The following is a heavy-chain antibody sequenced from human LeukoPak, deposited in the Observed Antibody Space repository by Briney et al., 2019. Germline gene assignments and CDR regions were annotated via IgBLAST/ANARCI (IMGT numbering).Heavy chain of an antibody. Sequence: PSQTLSLTCTVSGGSISSGGHYWSWIRQHPGKGLEWIGYIHNSGSTNYNPSLRSRITISGDTSKNQFSLNVNSVTAADAAVYYCARDAVPFSSSWIPGYWGQGALVTVSS. CDR2: IHNSGST. J-gene: IGHJ4*02. CDR1: GGSISSGGHY. D-gene: IGHD6-13*01. V-gene: IGHV4-31*03. CDR3: ARDAVPFSSSWIPGY.